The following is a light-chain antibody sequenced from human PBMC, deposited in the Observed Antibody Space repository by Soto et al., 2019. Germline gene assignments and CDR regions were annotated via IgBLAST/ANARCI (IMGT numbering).Light chain of an antibody. J-gene: IGLJ2*01. CDR2: DVS. V-gene: IGLV2-11*01. CDR3: CSDAGSSVV. Sequence: QSALTQPRSVSGSPGQSVTISCTGTSNDVGGYDYVSWYQQHPGKAPKFMIYDVSKRPSGVPDRFSGSKSGNTASLTISGLQAEDEADYYCCSDAGSSVVVGGGTKLTVL. CDR1: SNDVGGYDY.